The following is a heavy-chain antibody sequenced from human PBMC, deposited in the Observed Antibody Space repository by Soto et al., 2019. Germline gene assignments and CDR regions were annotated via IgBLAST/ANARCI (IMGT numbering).Heavy chain of an antibody. V-gene: IGHV4-31*03. D-gene: IGHD6-13*01. Sequence: SETLSLTCTVSGGSISSGGYYWSWIRQHPGKGLEWIGYIYYSGSTYYNPSLKSRVTISVDTSKNQFSLKLSSVTAADTAVYYCARDQDGIAAAGTGYWGQGTLVTVSS. CDR2: IYYSGST. J-gene: IGHJ4*02. CDR1: GGSISSGGYY. CDR3: ARDQDGIAAAGTGY.